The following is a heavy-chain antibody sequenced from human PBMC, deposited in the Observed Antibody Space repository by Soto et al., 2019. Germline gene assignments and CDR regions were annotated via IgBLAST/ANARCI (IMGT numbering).Heavy chain of an antibody. D-gene: IGHD3-10*01. Sequence: SETLSLTCTVSGGSISSSSYYWGWIRQPPGKGLEWIGSIYYSGSTYYNPSLKSRVTISVDTSKNQFSLKLSSVTAADTAVYYCASRSDGGSGSYDYWGQGTLVTVSS. CDR2: IYYSGST. CDR3: ASRSDGGSGSYDY. J-gene: IGHJ4*02. CDR1: GGSISSSSYY. V-gene: IGHV4-39*01.